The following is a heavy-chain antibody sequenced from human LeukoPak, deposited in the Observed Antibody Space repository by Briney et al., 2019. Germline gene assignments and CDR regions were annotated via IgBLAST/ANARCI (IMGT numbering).Heavy chain of an antibody. CDR1: GFTFSSYS. CDR3: ASLITAAGYYFDY. D-gene: IGHD6-13*01. J-gene: IGHJ4*02. CDR2: ISSSSSYI. Sequence: GGSLRLSCAASGFTFSSYSMNWVRQAPGKGLEWVSSISSSSSYIYYADSVKGRFTISRDNAKNSLYLQMYSLRAEDTAVYYCASLITAAGYYFDYWGQGTLVTVSS. V-gene: IGHV3-21*01.